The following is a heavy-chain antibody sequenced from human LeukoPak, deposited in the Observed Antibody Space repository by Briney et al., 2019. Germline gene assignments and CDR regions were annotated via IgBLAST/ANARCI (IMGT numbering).Heavy chain of an antibody. CDR2: IKPDGSEK. D-gene: IGHD6-19*01. CDR3: ARDQWWQFIAVAITSYFDS. V-gene: IGHV3-7*01. Sequence: GGSLRLSCEASGFTVNTYWMSWVRQAPGKGLEWVANIKPDGSEKYYMDSVKGRFTISRDNAKNSLYLQMNSLRAEDTAVYYCARDQWWQFIAVAITSYFDSWGQGTLVAVSS. J-gene: IGHJ4*02. CDR1: GFTVNTYW.